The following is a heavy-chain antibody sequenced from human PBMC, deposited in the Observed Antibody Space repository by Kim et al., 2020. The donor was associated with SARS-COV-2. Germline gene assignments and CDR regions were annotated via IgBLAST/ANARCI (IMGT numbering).Heavy chain of an antibody. V-gene: IGHV4-34*01. CDR2: INHSGST. J-gene: IGHJ5*02. CDR1: GGSFSGYY. CDR3: ARGPPGIYDHPPHWFDP. Sequence: SETLSLTCAVYGGSFSGYYWSWIRQPPGKGLEWIGEINHSGSTNYNPSLKSRVTISVDTSKNQFSLKLSSVTAADTAVYYCARGPPGIYDHPPHWFDPWGQGTLVTVSS. D-gene: IGHD3-3*01.